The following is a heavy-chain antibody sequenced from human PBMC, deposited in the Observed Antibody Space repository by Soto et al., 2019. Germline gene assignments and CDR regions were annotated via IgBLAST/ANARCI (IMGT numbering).Heavy chain of an antibody. Sequence: QVQLVQSGAEVKKPGSSVKVSCKASGGTFRSYSISWVRQAPGQGLEWMGGIIPIFDITNYAQKFQGRVTITADESTGTAYMELSSLGSDDTAVYYCARPDEGGYSSNHHYYYALDVWGQGTTVTV. CDR1: GGTFRSYS. J-gene: IGHJ6*02. CDR2: IIPIFDIT. V-gene: IGHV1-69*01. D-gene: IGHD3-22*01. CDR3: ARPDEGGYSSNHHYYYALDV.